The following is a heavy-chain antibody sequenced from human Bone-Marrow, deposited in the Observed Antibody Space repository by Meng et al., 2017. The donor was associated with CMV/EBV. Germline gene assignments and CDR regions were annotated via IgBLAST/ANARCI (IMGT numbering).Heavy chain of an antibody. CDR2: ISYDGSNH. CDR1: GFTFSSRA. D-gene: IGHD1-20*01. J-gene: IGHJ4*02. V-gene: IGHV3-30*04. Sequence: GGSLRLSCAASGFTFSSRAMHWVRQAPGKGLEWVAVISYDGSNHYYADSVKGRFTISRDNSKNPLYLQMNSLRAEDTAVYYCARELDTYNYPRFFDYWGQGTLVTVSS. CDR3: ARELDTYNYPRFFDY.